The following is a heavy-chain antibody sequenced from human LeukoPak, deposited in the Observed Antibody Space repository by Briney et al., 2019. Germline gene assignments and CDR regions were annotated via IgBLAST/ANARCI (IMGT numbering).Heavy chain of an antibody. CDR2: INSDGVST. V-gene: IGHV3-64D*06. J-gene: IGHJ4*02. Sequence: GGSLRLSCSASGFTFSRSPMHWVRQAPGKGLEYVSAINSDGVSTYYGASVKGRFTISRDNSKNTLYLQMSSLRVEDTALYYCVKEAAFHDHWGPGTLVTVSS. CDR1: GFTFSRSP. CDR3: VKEAAFHDH. D-gene: IGHD6-13*01.